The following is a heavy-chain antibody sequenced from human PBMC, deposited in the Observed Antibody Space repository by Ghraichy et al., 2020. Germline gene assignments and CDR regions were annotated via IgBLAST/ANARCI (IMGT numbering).Heavy chain of an antibody. CDR2: ISASGGST. Sequence: GGSLRLSCAGSGFIFNNYAMSWARQAPGKGLEWVSGISASGGSTYYADSVKGRFTISRDNSKSTLYLQMNSLRAEDTAAYYCAARFGDFLFVFDYWGQGTLVTVSS. V-gene: IGHV3-23*01. CDR1: GFIFNNYA. D-gene: IGHD3-10*01. CDR3: AARFGDFLFVFDY. J-gene: IGHJ4*02.